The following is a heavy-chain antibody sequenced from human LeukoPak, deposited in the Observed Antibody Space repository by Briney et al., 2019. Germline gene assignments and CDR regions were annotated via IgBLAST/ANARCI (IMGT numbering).Heavy chain of an antibody. D-gene: IGHD3-10*01. J-gene: IGHJ6*03. CDR2: IRYNGNNQ. CDR3: AKDSAFYYIDV. V-gene: IGHV3-30*02. Sequence: GGSLRLSCAASGFTFNNYGMHWVRQAPGKGLEWVAFIRYNGNNQYYADSVKGRFTVSRDNSKNTLYLQMNSLKGDDTAVYYCAKDSAFYYIDVWGKGTTVIISS. CDR1: GFTFNNYG.